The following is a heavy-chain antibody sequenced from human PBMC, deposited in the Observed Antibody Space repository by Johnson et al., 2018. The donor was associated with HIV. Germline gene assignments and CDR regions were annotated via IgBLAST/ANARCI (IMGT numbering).Heavy chain of an antibody. Sequence: VQLVESGGGVVQPGGSLRLSCAASGFTFSSYGMSWVRQAPGKGLEWVSGINWNGGSTGYADSVKGRFTISRDNAKNSLYLQMNSLRAEDTALYYCARDLGVVVATNAFDIWGQGTMVTVSS. V-gene: IGHV3-20*04. J-gene: IGHJ3*02. CDR2: INWNGGST. D-gene: IGHD2-15*01. CDR1: GFTFSSYG. CDR3: ARDLGVVVATNAFDI.